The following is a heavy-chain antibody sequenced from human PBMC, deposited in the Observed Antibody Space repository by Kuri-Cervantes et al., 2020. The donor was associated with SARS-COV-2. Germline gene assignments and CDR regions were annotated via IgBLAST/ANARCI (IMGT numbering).Heavy chain of an antibody. V-gene: IGHV1-46*01. CDR1: GYTFTSYY. CDR2: INPSGGST. Sequence: ASVKVSCKASGYTFTSYYMHWVRQAPGQGLEWMGIINPSGGSTSYAQKFQGRVTMTRDTSTSTVYMELSSLRSEDTAVYYCGRLGATKGSHYYGVDVWGQGTTVTVSS. D-gene: IGHD1-26*01. J-gene: IGHJ6*02. CDR3: GRLGATKGSHYYGVDV.